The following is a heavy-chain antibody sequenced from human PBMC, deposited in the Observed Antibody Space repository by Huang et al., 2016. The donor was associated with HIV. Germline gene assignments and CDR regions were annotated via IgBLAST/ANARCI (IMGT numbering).Heavy chain of an antibody. D-gene: IGHD4-17*01. J-gene: IGHJ4*02. CDR3: ARSAYGDLDY. V-gene: IGHV1-8*02. CDR1: GYTFTNSD. CDR2: MNPNTGNT. Sequence: QVHLVQSGAEVKKPGASVKVSCKASGYTFTNSDINWGRQAPGRGLEWMGWMNPNTGNTGFAPSFQGRVTMTRKTSITPAYMELTSLTSEDTAVYYCARSAYGDLDYWGLGTLVIVSS.